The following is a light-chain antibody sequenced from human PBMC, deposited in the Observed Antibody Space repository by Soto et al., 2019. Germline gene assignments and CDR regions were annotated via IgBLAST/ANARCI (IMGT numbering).Light chain of an antibody. J-gene: IGKJ5*01. Sequence: EIVMTQSPDTLSVSPGERATLSCRASQSVFSSLAWYQQKPGQAPRLLIYGASSRATGIPDRFSGSGSGTDFTLTISSLEPEDSAVYYCQQRHMWPITFGQGTRLEI. CDR3: QQRHMWPIT. V-gene: IGKV3D-15*01. CDR1: QSVFSS. CDR2: GAS.